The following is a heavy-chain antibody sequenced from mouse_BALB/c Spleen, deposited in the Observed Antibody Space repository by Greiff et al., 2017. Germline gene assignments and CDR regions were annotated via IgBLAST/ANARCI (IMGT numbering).Heavy chain of an antibody. V-gene: IGHV7-3*02. D-gene: IGHD3-3*01. CDR3: ARDGGTSDWYFDV. J-gene: IGHJ1*01. CDR1: GFTFTDYY. CDR2: IRNKANGYTT. Sequence: EVQGVESGGGLVQPGGSLRLSCATSGFTFTDYYMSWVRQPPGKALEWLNFIRNKANGYTTDYSASVKGRFTISRDNSQSILYLQMNTLRAEDSATYYCARDGGTSDWYFDVWGAGTTVTVSS.